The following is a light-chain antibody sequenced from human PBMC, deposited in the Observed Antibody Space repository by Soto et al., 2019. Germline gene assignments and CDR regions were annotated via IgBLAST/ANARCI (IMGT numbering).Light chain of an antibody. J-gene: IGKJ5*01. CDR3: QQYENLPT. CDR2: DAS. V-gene: IGKV1-33*01. Sequence: DIQMTQSPSSLSASGGDRVTITCQASQNINNYLNLYQQKPVRAPKLLIYDASNLEAGVPSRFRGSGSGTDFTFTISRLQPEDIATYYCQQYENLPTFGQGTRLEIK. CDR1: QNINNY.